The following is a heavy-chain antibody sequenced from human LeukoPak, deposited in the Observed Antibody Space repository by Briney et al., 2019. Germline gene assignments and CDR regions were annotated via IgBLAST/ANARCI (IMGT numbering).Heavy chain of an antibody. CDR3: AKAGGYSYGLLPTVTPMDY. D-gene: IGHD5-18*01. CDR1: GFTFSSYV. Sequence: GGSLRLSCAGSGFTFSSYVMSWVRQAPGKGLEWVAVISYDGSNKYYADSVKGRFTISRDNSKNTLYLQMNSLRAEDTAVYYCAKAGGYSYGLLPTVTPMDYWGQGTLVTVSS. V-gene: IGHV3-30*18. CDR2: ISYDGSNK. J-gene: IGHJ4*02.